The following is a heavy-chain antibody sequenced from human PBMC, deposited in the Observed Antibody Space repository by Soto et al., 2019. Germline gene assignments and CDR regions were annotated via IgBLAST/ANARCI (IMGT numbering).Heavy chain of an antibody. Sequence: SETLSLTCTVSGGSISSGGYYWSWIRQHPGKGLEWIGYIYYSGSTYYNPSLKSRVTISVDTSKNQFSLKLSSVTAADTAVYYCAGAHRRLPPAPGWFDPWGQGTLVT. CDR1: GGSISSGGYY. CDR2: IYYSGST. J-gene: IGHJ5*02. D-gene: IGHD2-2*01. CDR3: AGAHRRLPPAPGWFDP. V-gene: IGHV4-30-4*08.